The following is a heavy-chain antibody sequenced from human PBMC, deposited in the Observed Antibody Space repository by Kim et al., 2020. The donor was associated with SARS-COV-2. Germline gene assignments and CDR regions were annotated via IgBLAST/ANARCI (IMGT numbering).Heavy chain of an antibody. CDR3: ARDVCSCGSCYMA. V-gene: IGHV3-53*01. J-gene: IGHJ5*02. Sequence: GGSLRLSCAASGFTVSSNYMSWVRQAPGKGLEWVSVIYSVGSTYYADSVKGRFTISRDNSKNTLYLQMNSLRAEDTAGYYCARDVCSCGSCYMAWGQGTLVTVSS. CDR2: IYSVGST. D-gene: IGHD2-15*01. CDR1: GFTVSSNY.